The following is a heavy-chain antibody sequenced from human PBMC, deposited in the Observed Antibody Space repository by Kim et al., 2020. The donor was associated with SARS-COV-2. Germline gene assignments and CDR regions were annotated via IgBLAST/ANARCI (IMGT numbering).Heavy chain of an antibody. CDR3: RGGQWLDADY. CDR1: GGSISSSSYY. CDR2: IYYSGST. Sequence: SETLSLTCTVSGGSISSSSYYWGWIRQPPGKGLEWIGSIYYSGSTYYNPSLKSRVTISVDTSKNQFSLKLSSVTAADTAVYYCRGGQWLDADYWGQGTLVTVSS. J-gene: IGHJ4*02. D-gene: IGHD6-19*01. V-gene: IGHV4-39*01.